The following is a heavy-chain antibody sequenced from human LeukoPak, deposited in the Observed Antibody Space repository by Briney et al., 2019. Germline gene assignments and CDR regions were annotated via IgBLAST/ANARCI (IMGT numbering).Heavy chain of an antibody. V-gene: IGHV3-7*01. J-gene: IGHJ4*02. CDR3: ARGSSAGASLRNDY. D-gene: IGHD1-26*01. Sequence: GGSLRLSCAASGFTFSNYWMSWVRQAPGKGLEWAANIKQDGSEENFVDSVKGRFTISRDNAKKSLYLQMNSLMAEDTAVYYCARGSSAGASLRNDYWGQGTLVTVSS. CDR1: GFTFSNYW. CDR2: IKQDGSEE.